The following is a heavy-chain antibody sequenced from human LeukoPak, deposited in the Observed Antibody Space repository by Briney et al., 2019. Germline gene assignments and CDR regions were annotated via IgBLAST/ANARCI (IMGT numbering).Heavy chain of an antibody. CDR3: ARVSKYSSGWFLDY. D-gene: IGHD6-19*01. Sequence: SVKVSCKAPGGTFSSYAISWVRQAPGQGLEWMGGIIPIFGTANYAQKFQGRVTITADESTSTAYMELSSPRSEDTAVYYCARVSKYSSGWFLDYWGQGTLVTVSS. J-gene: IGHJ4*02. V-gene: IGHV1-69*13. CDR1: GGTFSSYA. CDR2: IIPIFGTA.